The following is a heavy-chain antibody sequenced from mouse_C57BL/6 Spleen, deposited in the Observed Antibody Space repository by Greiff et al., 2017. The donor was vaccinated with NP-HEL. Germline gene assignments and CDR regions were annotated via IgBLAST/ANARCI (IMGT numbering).Heavy chain of an antibody. J-gene: IGHJ3*01. CDR2: IDPSDSYT. D-gene: IGHD4-1*01. V-gene: IGHV1S127*01. CDR3: TNWDWFAY. CDR1: GYTFTSYW. Sequence: VQLQQSGAELVKPGASVKMSCKASGYTFTSYWMHWVKQRPGQGLEWIGVIDPSDSYTSYNQKFKGKATLTVDTSSITAYMQLSSLTSEDSAVYYCTNWDWFAYWGQGTLVTVSA.